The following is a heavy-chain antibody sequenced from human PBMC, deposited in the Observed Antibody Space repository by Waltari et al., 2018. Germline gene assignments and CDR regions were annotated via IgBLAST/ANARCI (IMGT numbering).Heavy chain of an antibody. Sequence: EVLLMGSGGGLLKRGGSLRLSCAASGFAVGSSYMNWVRQAPGRGLEWVSGIHAGGNTYYADSVQGRFTISRDNSKNTLYLQMNSLRAEDTAVYYCAKDRSYGHSLANWGQGTLVTVSS. D-gene: IGHD4-17*01. CDR2: IHAGGNT. CDR3: AKDRSYGHSLAN. J-gene: IGHJ4*02. CDR1: GFAVGSSY. V-gene: IGHV3-53*01.